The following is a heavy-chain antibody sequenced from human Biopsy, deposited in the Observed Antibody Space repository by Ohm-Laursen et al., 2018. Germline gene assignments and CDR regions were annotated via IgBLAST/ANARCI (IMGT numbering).Heavy chain of an antibody. D-gene: IGHD1-14*01. CDR3: VKQWGGYNFDS. CDR1: GFTFHTYA. V-gene: IGHV3-23*01. Sequence: GSLRLSCAASGFTFHTYAMNWVRQAPGKGLEWVAHIDVSDYNTYYADSVRGRFTISRDNSKQMVHLVINSLTADDTAVYYCVKQWGGYNFDSWGQGTLVTVSS. CDR2: IDVSDYNT. J-gene: IGHJ5*01.